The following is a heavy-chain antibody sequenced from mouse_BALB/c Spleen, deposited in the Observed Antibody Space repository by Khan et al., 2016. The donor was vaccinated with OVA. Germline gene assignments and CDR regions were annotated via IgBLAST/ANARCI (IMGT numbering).Heavy chain of an antibody. CDR1: GYTFTKSG. CDR3: ARPPYFSCVMDN. J-gene: IGHJ4*01. D-gene: IGHD2-10*01. CDR2: INTYTGEP. Sequence: QIQLVQSGPELKKPGETVKISCKASGYTFTKSGMNWVKQAPGKGLKWMGWINTYTGEPTYADDFKGRFAFSLETSASTAYLQINNLKSEDTATYFCARPPYFSCVMDNWGQGTSVTVSS. V-gene: IGHV9-3-1*01.